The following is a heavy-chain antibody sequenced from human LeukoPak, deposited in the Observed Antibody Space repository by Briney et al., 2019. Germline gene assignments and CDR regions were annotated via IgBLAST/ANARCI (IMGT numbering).Heavy chain of an antibody. Sequence: GGSLRLSCAASGFTFNNYGINWVRQAPGKGLEWMAVISYDGGNKYYADSVKGRFSISRDNSNNTLYLQMNSLRPEDTAVYYCAKAGTAPASFDYWGQGTLVTVSS. J-gene: IGHJ4*02. D-gene: IGHD6-13*01. V-gene: IGHV3-30*18. CDR1: GFTFNNYG. CDR2: ISYDGGNK. CDR3: AKAGTAPASFDY.